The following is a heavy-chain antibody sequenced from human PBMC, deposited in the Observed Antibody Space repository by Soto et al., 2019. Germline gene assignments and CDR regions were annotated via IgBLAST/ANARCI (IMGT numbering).Heavy chain of an antibody. Sequence: GVLKLSCASSGITFSDAGMIWVLQTPGNGPQWARRLKSKSDGGTIDYAATVKGRFTISRDDSKDTLYLQMNSLQTEETAVYYCTTDQNGRYCGGYACYYGKHGMDVWGLGAPVTVSS. J-gene: IGHJ6*02. D-gene: IGHD2-21*01. V-gene: IGHV3-15*01. CDR3: TTDQNGRYCGGYACYYGKHGMDV. CDR1: GITFSDAG. CDR2: LKSKSDGGTI.